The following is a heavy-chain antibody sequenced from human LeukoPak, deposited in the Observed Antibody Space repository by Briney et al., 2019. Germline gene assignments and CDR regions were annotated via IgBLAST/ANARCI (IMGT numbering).Heavy chain of an antibody. CDR3: VRAEVGTTLKYYYYYMGV. D-gene: IGHD1-26*01. CDR1: GFTFSRYS. Sequence: GGSLRLSCAASGFTFSRYSMTWVRQAPGKGLEWISFISSSRSTTYYADSVKGRCTISRDNGKNSMYLQMHSLRAEDMAVYYCVRAEVGTTLKYYYYYMGVWGKGTTVTVSS. J-gene: IGHJ6*03. V-gene: IGHV3-48*01. CDR2: ISSSRSTT.